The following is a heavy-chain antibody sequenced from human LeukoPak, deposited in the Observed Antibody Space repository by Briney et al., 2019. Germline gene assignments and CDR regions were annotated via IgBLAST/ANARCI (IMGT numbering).Heavy chain of an antibody. D-gene: IGHD3-22*01. J-gene: IGHJ6*02. Sequence: GGSLRLSCAASGFTFSSYWMNWVRQAPGKGLEWVANIKQDGSEKYYVDSVKGRFTISRDNAKNSLYLQMNSLRAEDTAVYYCAKVSLPPYYYDSSGFYGMDVWGQGTTVTVSS. V-gene: IGHV3-7*01. CDR3: AKVSLPPYYYDSSGFYGMDV. CDR1: GFTFSSYW. CDR2: IKQDGSEK.